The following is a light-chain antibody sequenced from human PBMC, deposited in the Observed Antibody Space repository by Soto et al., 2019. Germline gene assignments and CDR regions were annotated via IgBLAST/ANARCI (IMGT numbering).Light chain of an antibody. V-gene: IGKV1-12*01. CDR3: QQAAICRLT. CDR2: GIS. CDR1: QAFGNL. Sequence: DIQMTQSPSSVSASVGDRVIITCRASQAFGNLLAWYEQKRGKAPKLLIYGISTLRGGVPSRFSGSESWADFTLTISSLQPEHSVTCDCQQAAICRLTFGGGTDVEIK. J-gene: IGKJ4*01.